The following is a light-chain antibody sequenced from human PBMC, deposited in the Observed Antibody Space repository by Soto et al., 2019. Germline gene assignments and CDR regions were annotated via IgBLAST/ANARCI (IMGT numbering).Light chain of an antibody. CDR1: VIGSIS. J-gene: IGLJ2*01. Sequence: SYELTQPPSVSVAPGQTASITCGGNVIGSISVHWHQQKPGQAPVLVVFDDSDRPSGIPERFSGSNSRNTATLTISRVEAGDEADYYCQVWDSSSDHVIFGGGTKVTVL. CDR3: QVWDSSSDHVI. V-gene: IGLV3-21*02. CDR2: DDS.